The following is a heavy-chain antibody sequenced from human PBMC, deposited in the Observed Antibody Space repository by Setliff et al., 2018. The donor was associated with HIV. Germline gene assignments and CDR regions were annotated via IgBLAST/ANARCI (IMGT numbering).Heavy chain of an antibody. CDR1: GYTFTGYY. CDR2: INPNSGGT. Sequence: ASVKVSCKASGYTFTGYYMHWVRQAPGQGLEGMGWINPNSGGTNYAQKFQGRVTMNRDTSISTAYMELSRLRPGDTAVYYCARGYDMLTGARGYFDLWGRCTLVTVS. J-gene: IGHJ2*01. V-gene: IGHV1-2*02. D-gene: IGHD3-9*01. CDR3: ARGYDMLTGARGYFDL.